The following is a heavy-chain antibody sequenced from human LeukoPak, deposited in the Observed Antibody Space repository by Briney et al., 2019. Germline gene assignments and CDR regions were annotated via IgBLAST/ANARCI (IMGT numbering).Heavy chain of an antibody. Sequence: PGGSLRLSCAASGFTFSSYSMNWVRQAPGKGLDWVSSISSSSSYIYYADSVKGRFTISRDNAKNSLYLQMSSLRAEDTAVYYCARDPSDDFWSGYYPLHFDYWGQGTLVTVSS. J-gene: IGHJ4*02. D-gene: IGHD3-3*01. CDR2: ISSSSSYI. CDR3: ARDPSDDFWSGYYPLHFDY. V-gene: IGHV3-21*01. CDR1: GFTFSSYS.